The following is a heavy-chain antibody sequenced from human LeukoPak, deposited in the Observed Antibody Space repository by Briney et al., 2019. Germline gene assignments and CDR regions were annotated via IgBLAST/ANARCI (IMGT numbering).Heavy chain of an antibody. V-gene: IGHV3-30*02. CDR1: GFTFSSYG. CDR2: IRYDGSNK. J-gene: IGHJ4*02. Sequence: GGSLRLSCAASGFTFSSYGMHWVRQAPGKGLEWVAFIRYDGSNKYYADSVKGRFTISRDNSKNTLYLQMNSLRAEDTAVYYCASLIFGVVITQYYFDYWGQGTLVTVSS. CDR3: ASLIFGVVITQYYFDY. D-gene: IGHD3-3*01.